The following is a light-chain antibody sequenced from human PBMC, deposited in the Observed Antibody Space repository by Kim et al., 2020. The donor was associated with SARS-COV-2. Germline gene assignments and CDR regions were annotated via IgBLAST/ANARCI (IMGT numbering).Light chain of an antibody. Sequence: GQSITISCTGTSSDVGGYNYVSWYQQSPGKAPKLMIYDVSRRPSGVSIRFSGSKSGNTASLTISGLQAEDEAGYFCSSYTSSTTWVFGGGTQLTVL. J-gene: IGLJ3*02. CDR3: SSYTSSTTWV. V-gene: IGLV2-14*03. CDR1: SSDVGGYNY. CDR2: DVS.